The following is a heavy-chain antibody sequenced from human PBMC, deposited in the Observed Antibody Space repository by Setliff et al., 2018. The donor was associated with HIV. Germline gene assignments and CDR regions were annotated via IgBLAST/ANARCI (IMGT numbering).Heavy chain of an antibody. CDR1: GGSITSGSYY. V-gene: IGHV4-61*02. CDR3: AKSVDTTMDDYYYVDI. D-gene: IGHD5-18*01. J-gene: IGHJ6*03. Sequence: SETLSLTCTVSGGSITSGSYYWSWIRQPAGKGLEWIGRIYSNGRTTHNPSLKSRVTISRDTSENQFSLELNSVTAAVTAVYYCAKSVDTTMDDYYYVDIWGTGTTVTVSS. CDR2: IYSNGRT.